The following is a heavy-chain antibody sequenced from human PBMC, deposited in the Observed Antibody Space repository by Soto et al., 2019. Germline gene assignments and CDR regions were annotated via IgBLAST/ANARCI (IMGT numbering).Heavy chain of an antibody. Sequence: PGGSLRLSCAASGFIFSNAWINWVRQAPGKGLEWVAVISYDGSNKYYADSVKGRFTISRDNSKNTLYLQMNSLRAEDTAVYYCARDPSSWYSVYYYYYGMDVWGQGTTVTVS. V-gene: IGHV3-30-3*01. CDR3: ARDPSSWYSVYYYYYGMDV. D-gene: IGHD6-13*01. J-gene: IGHJ6*02. CDR1: GFIFSNAW. CDR2: ISYDGSNK.